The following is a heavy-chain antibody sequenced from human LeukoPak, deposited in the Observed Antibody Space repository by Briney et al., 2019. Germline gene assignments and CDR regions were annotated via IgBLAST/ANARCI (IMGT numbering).Heavy chain of an antibody. CDR3: ARDSEGTVTTNN. CDR1: GYTFTSYG. CDR2: ISAYNGNT. V-gene: IGHV1-18*01. J-gene: IGHJ4*02. Sequence: ASVKVSCKASGYTFTSYGISWVRQAPGQGLEWMGWISAYNGNTNYAQKLQGRATMTTDTSTSTAYMELRSLRSDDTAVYYCARDSEGTVTTNNWGQGTLVTVSS. D-gene: IGHD4-17*01.